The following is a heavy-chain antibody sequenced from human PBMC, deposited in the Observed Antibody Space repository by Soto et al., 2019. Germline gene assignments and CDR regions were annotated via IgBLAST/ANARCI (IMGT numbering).Heavy chain of an antibody. D-gene: IGHD1-26*01. J-gene: IGHJ4*02. CDR2: ISGSSDST. V-gene: IGHV3-23*01. Sequence: EVQLLESGGALVQPGGSLRLSCAASGFTFSSYAMRWVRQAPGKGLEWVSSISGSSDSTYYADSVKGRFTISRDNSKNTLYLQMNSLRAEDTAVYYCARRGSGNYYDYWGQGTLVTVSS. CDR1: GFTFSSYA. CDR3: ARRGSGNYYDY.